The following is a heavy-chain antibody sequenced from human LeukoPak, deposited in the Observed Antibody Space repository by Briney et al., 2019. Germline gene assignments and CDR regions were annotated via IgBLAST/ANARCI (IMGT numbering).Heavy chain of an antibody. CDR1: GYTFTNYG. CDR3: ARGTMMVVGTFDY. V-gene: IGHV1-18*01. CDR2: VSAYADDT. J-gene: IGHJ4*02. D-gene: IGHD3-22*01. Sequence: GASVKVSCKASGYTFTNYGISWVRQAPGQGLEWMGWVSAYADDTNYVQKFQGRITMTTDTSTSTAYVELRSLRSDDTAVYYCARGTMMVVGTFDYWGQGTLVTVSS.